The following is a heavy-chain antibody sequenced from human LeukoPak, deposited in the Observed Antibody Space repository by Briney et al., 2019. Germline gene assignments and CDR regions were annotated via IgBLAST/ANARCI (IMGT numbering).Heavy chain of an antibody. CDR1: GGSFSNYY. CDR3: ARQPPQYYGMDV. Sequence: PSETVSLTCTVSGGSFSNYYWSWIRQPAGKGLEWIGRIYTSGSTNYNPSVKSRVTMSVDTSSNQFSLKLTSVTAADTAVYYCARQPPQYYGMDVWGQGTTVTVSS. J-gene: IGHJ6*02. V-gene: IGHV4-4*07. CDR2: IYTSGST. D-gene: IGHD1-14*01.